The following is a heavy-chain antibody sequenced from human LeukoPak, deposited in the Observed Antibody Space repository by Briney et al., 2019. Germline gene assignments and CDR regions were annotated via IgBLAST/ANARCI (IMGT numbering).Heavy chain of an antibody. Sequence: GGSLRLSCAASGFTFSSSEMSWVRQAPGKGLECVSVIYSDGTTYYADSVKGRFTISRDNSKNTLYLQMDSLRAEDTAVYYCARRERLGYRYGRGTLDIWGQGTMVTVSS. CDR1: GFTFSSSE. CDR2: IYSDGTT. D-gene: IGHD5-18*01. V-gene: IGHV3-66*01. J-gene: IGHJ3*02. CDR3: ARRERLGYRYGRGTLDI.